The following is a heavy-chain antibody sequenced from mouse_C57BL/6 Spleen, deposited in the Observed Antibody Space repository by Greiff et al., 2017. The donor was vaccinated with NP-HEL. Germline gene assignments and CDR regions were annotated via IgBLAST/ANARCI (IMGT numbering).Heavy chain of an antibody. J-gene: IGHJ2*01. CDR2: IYPRSGST. CDR3: AGGITTVVATDFDY. CDR1: GYTFTSYG. Sequence: LQESGAELARPGASVKLSCKASGYTFTSYGISWVKQRTGQGLEWIGGIYPRSGSTYYNEKFKGKATLTADKSSSTAYMELRSLTSEDSAVYFCAGGITTVVATDFDYWGQGTTLTVSS. V-gene: IGHV1-81*01. D-gene: IGHD1-1*01.